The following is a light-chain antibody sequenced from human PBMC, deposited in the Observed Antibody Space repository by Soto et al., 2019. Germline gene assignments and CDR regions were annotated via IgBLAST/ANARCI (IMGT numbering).Light chain of an antibody. J-gene: IGKJ2*01. Sequence: EVVMTQSPASLSLSPGEGATLSCRASQSISSNFLAWYQQKRAQAPRLLIYAASTRATGIPDRFSGSGSGTEFTLTINTLQSENFAVYYCQHYNDWPLYTFGQGTKVDIK. CDR2: AAS. CDR3: QHYNDWPLYT. CDR1: QSISSNF. V-gene: IGKV3D-15*01.